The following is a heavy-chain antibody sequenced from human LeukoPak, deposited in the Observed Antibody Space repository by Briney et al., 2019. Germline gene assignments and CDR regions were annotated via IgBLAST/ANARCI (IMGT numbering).Heavy chain of an antibody. J-gene: IGHJ4*02. D-gene: IGHD6-6*01. CDR3: AKAPIQYSSLAFFDD. CDR1: GFTFSSYG. CDR2: IRYDGDNK. V-gene: IGHV3-30*02. Sequence: GGSLRLSCAASGFTFSSYGMHWVRQALGKGLQWVAFIRYDGDNKYYADSVKGRFTISRDNSKNTLYLQMNSLKADDTAVYYCAKAPIQYSSLAFFDDWGQGTLVTVSS.